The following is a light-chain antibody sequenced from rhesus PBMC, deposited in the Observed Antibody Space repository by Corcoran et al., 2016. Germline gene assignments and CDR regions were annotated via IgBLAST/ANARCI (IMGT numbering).Light chain of an antibody. J-gene: IGKJ4*01. Sequence: EIVMTQSPGTLSLSPGERATLSCRASQSVSSNLAWYQQKPGQAPRSLIYDTSNRATGVPDRFSGRGSWTGFTLPISSLEPEDFGVYYCQQGRNWPLTFGGGTKVEIK. CDR2: DTS. CDR3: QQGRNWPLT. CDR1: QSVSSN. V-gene: IGKV3-35*01.